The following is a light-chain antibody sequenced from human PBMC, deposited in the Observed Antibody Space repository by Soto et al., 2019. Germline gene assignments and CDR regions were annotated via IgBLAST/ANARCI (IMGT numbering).Light chain of an antibody. V-gene: IGLV2-14*01. J-gene: IGLJ1*01. CDR2: DVS. Sequence: QSALTQPASVSGSPGQSITISCSGTSSDVGGYNYVSWYQQHPGKAPKLMIYDVSNRPSGVSNRFSGSKSGNTASLTISGLQADDEADYYCSSYSSSSTRLFGTGTKLTVL. CDR1: SSDVGGYNY. CDR3: SSYSSSSTRL.